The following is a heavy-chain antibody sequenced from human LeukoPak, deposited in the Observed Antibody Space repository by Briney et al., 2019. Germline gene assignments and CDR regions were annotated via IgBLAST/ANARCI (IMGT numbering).Heavy chain of an antibody. CDR2: ISPDGSYT. V-gene: IGHV3-11*05. J-gene: IGHJ4*02. CDR1: GFIFSDFY. Sequence: PGGSLRLSCAGSGFIFSDFYINWIRQSPGKGLEWLAYISPDGSYTTYGDSVKGRFVISRDNAKNSVSLQMNSLRVEDTAVYFCASDQVSGVFDYWGQGTLVTVSS. CDR3: ASDQVSGVFDY. D-gene: IGHD5/OR15-5a*01.